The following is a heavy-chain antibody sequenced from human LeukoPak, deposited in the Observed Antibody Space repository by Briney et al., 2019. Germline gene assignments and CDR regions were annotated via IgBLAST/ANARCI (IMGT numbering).Heavy chain of an antibody. CDR3: ASSRDSHYYYYGMDV. Sequence: SQTLSLTCTVSGGSISSGSYCWSWIRQPAGKGLEWIGRIYIGGSTNYNPSLKSRVTISVDTSENQFSLKLSSVTAADTAVYYCASSRDSHYYYYGMDVWGQGTTVTVSS. CDR1: GGSISSGSYC. CDR2: IYIGGST. J-gene: IGHJ6*02. V-gene: IGHV4-61*02. D-gene: IGHD3/OR15-3a*01.